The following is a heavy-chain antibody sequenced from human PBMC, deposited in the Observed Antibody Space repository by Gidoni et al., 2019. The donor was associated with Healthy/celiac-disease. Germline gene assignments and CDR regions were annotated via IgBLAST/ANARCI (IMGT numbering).Heavy chain of an antibody. CDR1: GGSISSSSYY. CDR2: SYYSGST. CDR3: ARLEGGYSSSWYGDY. V-gene: IGHV4-39*01. J-gene: IGHJ4*02. D-gene: IGHD6-13*01. Sequence: QLQLQESGPGLVKPSETLSLTCTVSGGSISSSSYYWGWIRQPPGKGLEWIGSSYYSGSTYYNPSLKSRVTISVDTSKNQFSLKLSSVTAADTAVYYCARLEGGYSSSWYGDYWGQGTLVTVSS.